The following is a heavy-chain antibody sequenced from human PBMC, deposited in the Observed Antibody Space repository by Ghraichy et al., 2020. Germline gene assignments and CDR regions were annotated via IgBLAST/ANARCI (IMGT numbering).Heavy chain of an antibody. Sequence: GGSLRLSCAASGLIFSSYAMTWVHQAPGGGLEWVSAIAGSGGNTYYADFAKGRFTISRDNSKNTLYLQMNSLRAEDTAVYYCAKEDAVSAVPDYWGQGTLVTVSS. V-gene: IGHV3-23*01. D-gene: IGHD2-15*01. CDR1: GLIFSSYA. CDR2: IAGSGGNT. CDR3: AKEDAVSAVPDY. J-gene: IGHJ4*02.